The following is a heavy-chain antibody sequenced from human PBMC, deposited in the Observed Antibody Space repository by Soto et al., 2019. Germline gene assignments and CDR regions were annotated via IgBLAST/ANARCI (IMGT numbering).Heavy chain of an antibody. D-gene: IGHD4-17*01. CDR3: GRSVVTVPSDAFDI. CDR2: IYYSGST. V-gene: IGHV4-31*03. CDR1: GGSISSGGYY. Sequence: QVQLQESGPGLVKPSQTLSLTCTVSGGSISSGGYYWSWIRQHPGNGLEWIGYIYYSGSTYYNPSLKSRVTISVDTSKNQFSLKLSSVTAADTAVYYCGRSVVTVPSDAFDIWGQGTMVTVSS. J-gene: IGHJ3*02.